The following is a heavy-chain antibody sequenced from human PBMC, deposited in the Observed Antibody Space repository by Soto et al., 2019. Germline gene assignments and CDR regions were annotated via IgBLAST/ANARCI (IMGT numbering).Heavy chain of an antibody. J-gene: IGHJ6*02. CDR1: GFTFRTYT. D-gene: IGHD3-10*01. CDR2: IRGFSPYT. V-gene: IGHV3-21*01. Sequence: GGSLRLSCISSGFTFRTYTMNWVRQATGKGLEWVSGIRGFSPYTFYAESVKGRFTISRDNAKNSVCLQMDSLRAEDTAVYYCARDRGYDAHDYYYNAMDVWGQGTTVTVYS. CDR3: ARDRGYDAHDYYYNAMDV.